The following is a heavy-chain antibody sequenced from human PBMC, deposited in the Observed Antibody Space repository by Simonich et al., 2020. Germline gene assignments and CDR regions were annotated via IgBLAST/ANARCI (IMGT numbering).Heavy chain of an antibody. CDR3: ARPLGIVWAFDI. Sequence: QVQLQQWGAGLLKPSETLSLTCAVYGGSFSGYYWGWIRQPPGKGLEWIGEINHSGSTNNNPALKSRVTISVDTSKNQFSLKLSSVTAADTAVYYCARPLGIVWAFDIWGQGTMVTVSS. V-gene: IGHV4-34*01. J-gene: IGHJ3*02. CDR2: INHSGST. CDR1: GGSFSGYY. D-gene: IGHD3-16*01.